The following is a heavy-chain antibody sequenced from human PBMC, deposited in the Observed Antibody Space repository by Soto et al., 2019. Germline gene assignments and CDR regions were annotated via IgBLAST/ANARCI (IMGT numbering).Heavy chain of an antibody. CDR2: IVVGSGNT. J-gene: IGHJ5*02. V-gene: IGHV1-58*01. Sequence: GASSKVSCKASGFTFTSSAVQWVRQARGQRLEWIGWIVVGSGNTNYAQKLQERVTITTDITTSTAYMQLSSRRTEDTAVYYYAVSRGSRSWPPTAALEPWGQGTLVTVSS. D-gene: IGHD6-13*01. CDR1: GFTFTSSA. CDR3: AVSRGSRSWPPTAALEP.